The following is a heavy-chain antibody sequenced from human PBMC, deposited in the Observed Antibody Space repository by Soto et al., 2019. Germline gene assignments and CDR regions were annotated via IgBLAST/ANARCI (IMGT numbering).Heavy chain of an antibody. V-gene: IGHV4-39*01. CDR1: VRSISSSSYY. Sequence: PSQTLPLTGLVSVRSISSSSYYCGWVHRPPGKGLEWIGSIYYGGSTYYNPSLKSRVTISVDTSKNQFSLKLSSVTAADTAVYYCASEGGYYDSKGHGRDGWGQGTTFSVSS. J-gene: IGHJ6*02. D-gene: IGHD3-22*01. CDR3: ASEGGYYDSKGHGRDG. CDR2: IYYGGST.